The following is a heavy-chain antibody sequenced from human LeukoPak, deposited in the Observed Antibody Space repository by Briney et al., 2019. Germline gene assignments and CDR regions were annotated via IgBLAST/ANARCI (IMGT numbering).Heavy chain of an antibody. CDR1: GFTFSSHA. Sequence: GGSLRLSCAASGFTFSSHAMSWVRQAPGKGLKWISTIKGSDGSTYFADSVKGRYTISRDNSKNTLYLQMDSLRAEDTAIYYCAKDLGLSVGTTPFDFWGQGTLVTVSS. D-gene: IGHD1-26*01. CDR3: AKDLGLSVGTTPFDF. V-gene: IGHV3-23*01. CDR2: IKGSDGST. J-gene: IGHJ4*02.